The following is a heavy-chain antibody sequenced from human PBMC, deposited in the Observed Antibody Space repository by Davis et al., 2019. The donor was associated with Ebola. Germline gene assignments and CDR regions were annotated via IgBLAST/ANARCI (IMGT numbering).Heavy chain of an antibody. D-gene: IGHD4-11*01. Sequence: KVSCKGSGYCFTSSWIGWVRQIPGKGLEWMGIIYPGDSDTKYSPSFQGQVTFSADKSISTAYLQWSSLKASDTAMYYCARSDSNYVSPFDIWGQGTMVTVSS. CDR3: ARSDSNYVSPFDI. CDR2: IYPGDSDT. V-gene: IGHV5-51*01. J-gene: IGHJ3*02. CDR1: GYCFTSSW.